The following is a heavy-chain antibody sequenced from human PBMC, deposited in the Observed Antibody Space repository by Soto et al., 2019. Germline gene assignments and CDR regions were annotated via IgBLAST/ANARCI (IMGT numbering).Heavy chain of an antibody. J-gene: IGHJ6*02. CDR2: INAGNGNT. CDR3: ARGGSYDILTGYRYYGMDV. CDR1: GYTFTSYA. D-gene: IGHD3-9*01. V-gene: IGHV1-3*01. Sequence: ASVKVSCKASGYTFTSYAMHWVRQASGQRLEWMGWINAGNGNTKYSQKFQGRVTITRDTSASTAYMELSSLRSEDTAVYYCARGGSYDILTGYRYYGMDVWGHGXTVTVSS.